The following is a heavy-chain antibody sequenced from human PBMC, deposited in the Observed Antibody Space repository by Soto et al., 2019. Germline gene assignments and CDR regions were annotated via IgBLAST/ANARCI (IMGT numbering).Heavy chain of an antibody. Sequence: GGSLRLSCAASGFTFSSYAMSWVRQAPGTGLEWVSAISGSGGSTYYADSVKGRFTISRDNSKNTLYLQMNSLRAEDTTVYYCAKDTLGLGIKAFDIWGQGTMVTVSS. V-gene: IGHV3-23*01. CDR3: AKDTLGLGIKAFDI. CDR2: ISGSGGST. J-gene: IGHJ3*02. CDR1: GFTFSSYA. D-gene: IGHD7-27*01.